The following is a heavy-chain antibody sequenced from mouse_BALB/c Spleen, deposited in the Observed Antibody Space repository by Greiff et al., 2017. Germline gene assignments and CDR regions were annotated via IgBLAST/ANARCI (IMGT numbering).Heavy chain of an antibody. V-gene: IGHV1-7*01. CDR3: ARDGSSYDFDY. D-gene: IGHD1-1*01. CDR2: INPSTGYT. J-gene: IGHJ2*01. CDR1: GYTFTSYW. Sequence: QVQLQQSGAELAKPGASVKMSCKASGYTFTSYWMHWVKQRPGQGLEWIGYINPSTGYTEYNQKFKDKATLTADKSSSTAYMQLSSLTSEDSAVYYCARDGSSYDFDYWGQGTTLTVSS.